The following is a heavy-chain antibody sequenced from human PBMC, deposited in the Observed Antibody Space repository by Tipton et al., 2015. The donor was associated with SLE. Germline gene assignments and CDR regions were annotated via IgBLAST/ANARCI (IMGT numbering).Heavy chain of an antibody. CDR2: IYYSGST. D-gene: IGHD5-12*01. J-gene: IGHJ4*02. CDR1: GGSISSSSYY. Sequence: TLSLTCTVSGGSISSSSYYWGWIRQPPGKGLEWIGSIYYSGSTYYNPSLKSRVTISVDTSKNQFSLKLSSVTAADTAVYYCARLHGGYSGYYFDYWGQGTLVTVSS. V-gene: IGHV4-39*07. CDR3: ARLHGGYSGYYFDY.